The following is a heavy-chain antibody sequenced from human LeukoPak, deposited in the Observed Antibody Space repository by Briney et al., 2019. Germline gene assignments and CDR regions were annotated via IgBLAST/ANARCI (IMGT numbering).Heavy chain of an antibody. J-gene: IGHJ4*02. CDR2: VYYSGST. D-gene: IGHD4-17*01. Sequence: SETLSLTCTVSGDSISSYYWSWIRQPPGKGLEWIGYVYYSGSTNYNPSLKSRVAMSVDTSKDQFSLKLSSGTAADTAVYYCARHDYGDYVYFDYWGQGTLVTVSS. V-gene: IGHV4-59*01. CDR3: ARHDYGDYVYFDY. CDR1: GDSISSYY.